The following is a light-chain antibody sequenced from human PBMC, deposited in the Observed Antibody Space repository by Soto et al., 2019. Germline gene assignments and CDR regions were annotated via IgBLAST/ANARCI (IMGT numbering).Light chain of an antibody. CDR2: GAS. CDR3: QQYGSSPGFT. J-gene: IGKJ3*01. V-gene: IGKV3-20*01. Sequence: EIVLTQSPGTLSLSPGERATLSCRDSQSVSSSYLAWYQQKPGQAPRLLIYGASSRATGIPDRFSGSGSGTDCTLTISRLEPEDFAVYYCQQYGSSPGFTFGPGTKVDIK. CDR1: QSVSSSY.